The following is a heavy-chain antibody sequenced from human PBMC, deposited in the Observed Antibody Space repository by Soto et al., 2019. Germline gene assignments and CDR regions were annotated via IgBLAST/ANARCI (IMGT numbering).Heavy chain of an antibody. Sequence: GGSLRLSCAASGFTFSSYGMHWVRQAPGKGLEWVAVISYDGSNKYYADSVKGRFTISRDNSKNTLYLQMNSLRAEDTAVYYCAKDPLLCGGGDCYRGYYYYYGMDVWGQGTTVTVSS. CDR2: ISYDGSNK. J-gene: IGHJ6*02. D-gene: IGHD2-21*02. V-gene: IGHV3-30*18. CDR1: GFTFSSYG. CDR3: AKDPLLCGGGDCYRGYYYYYGMDV.